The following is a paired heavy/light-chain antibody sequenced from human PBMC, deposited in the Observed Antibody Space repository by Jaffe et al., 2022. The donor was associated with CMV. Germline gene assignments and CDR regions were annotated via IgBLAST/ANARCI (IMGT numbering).Light chain of an antibody. J-gene: IGKJ1*01. Sequence: DIQMTQSPSSLSASVGDRVTITCQASQDISTYLNWYQQKPGKAPKLLIYDASNLETGVPSRFSGSGSGTDFTFTITSLQPEDIATYYCQQFDNLLWTFGQGTKVEIK. V-gene: IGKV1-33*01. CDR2: DAS. CDR1: QDISTY. CDR3: QQFDNLLWT.
Heavy chain of an antibody. V-gene: IGHV3-48*03. CDR1: GFTFSSYE. J-gene: IGHJ3*01. CDR2: ISIFGSTI. Sequence: EVHLVESGGGLVQPGGSLRLSCSASGFTFSSYEMNWVRQAPGRGLEWVSYISIFGSTIYYADSVKGRFTISRDNVKNSLYLQMNSLRAEDTAVYYCARDKDDKYDAFDLWGQGTMVTVSS. D-gene: IGHD1-1*01. CDR3: ARDKDDKYDAFDL.